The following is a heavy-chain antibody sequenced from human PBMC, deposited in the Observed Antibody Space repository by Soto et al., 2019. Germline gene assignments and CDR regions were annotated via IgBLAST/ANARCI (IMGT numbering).Heavy chain of an antibody. Sequence: QVQLVQSGAEVKKPGASVKVSCKASGYTFTIYGISWARQAPGQGLEWMGWISAYNGNTNYAQKLQGRVTMTTDTSTSTGYMELRSLRSDDTAVYYCARVAGLDSSGWPSFDPWGQGTLVTVSS. J-gene: IGHJ5*02. CDR1: GYTFTIYG. D-gene: IGHD6-19*01. CDR3: ARVAGLDSSGWPSFDP. V-gene: IGHV1-18*04. CDR2: ISAYNGNT.